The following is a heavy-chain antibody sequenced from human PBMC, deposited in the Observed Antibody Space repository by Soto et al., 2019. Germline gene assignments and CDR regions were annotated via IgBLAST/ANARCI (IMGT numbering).Heavy chain of an antibody. CDR2: IGGPGTDT. V-gene: IGHV3-23*01. CDR3: AKDAVSSHSVWDHFDV. D-gene: IGHD1-26*01. CDR1: GFIFSDYC. Sequence: GGSLRLSCTASGFIFSDYCMSWVRQVPGKGLEWVSIIGGPGTDTYYADYVQGRFTVSRDNSKNTLYLQLNSLRADDTAIYYCAKDAVSSHSVWDHFDVWGQRAMVTVSS. J-gene: IGHJ3*01.